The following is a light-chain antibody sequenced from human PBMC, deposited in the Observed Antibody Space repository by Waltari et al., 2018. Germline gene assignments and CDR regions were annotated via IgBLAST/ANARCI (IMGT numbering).Light chain of an antibody. V-gene: IGKV1-27*01. J-gene: IGKJ1*01. CDR2: AAS. CDR3: RKYNSAPWT. CDR1: QGISNY. Sequence: DLHMTQSPSSLSASVGDRVTISCRASQGISNYLAWYQQKPGKVPKLLIYAASTLQSGGPSRFSGSGSGTDFTLSISSLQPEDVATYYCRKYNSAPWTFGQGTKVEIK.